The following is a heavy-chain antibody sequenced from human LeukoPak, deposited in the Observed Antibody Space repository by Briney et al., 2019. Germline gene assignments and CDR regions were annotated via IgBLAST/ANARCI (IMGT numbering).Heavy chain of an antibody. CDR1: GYTFTGYY. Sequence: ASVKVSCKASGYTFTGYYMHWVRQAPGQGLEWMEWINPNSGGTNYAQKFQGRVTMTRDTSISTAYMELSRLRSDDTAVYYCARKWVTAMKFDPWGQGTLVTVSS. V-gene: IGHV1-2*02. CDR3: ARKWVTAMKFDP. CDR2: INPNSGGT. D-gene: IGHD5-18*01. J-gene: IGHJ5*02.